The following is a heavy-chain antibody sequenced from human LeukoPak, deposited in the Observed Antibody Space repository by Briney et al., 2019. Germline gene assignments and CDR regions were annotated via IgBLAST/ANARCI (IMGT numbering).Heavy chain of an antibody. CDR3: AKDRTGGASYWYFDL. J-gene: IGHJ2*01. CDR1: GVTLSTYA. V-gene: IGHV3-23*01. Sequence: GGSLRLSCAASGVTLSTYAMGWARQAPGKGLEWVSGISSSGSGDNTYYAASVKGRFTISRDSSKNTLFLHMNTLRAEDTAIYYCAKDRTGGASYWYFDLWGRGTLVTVSS. D-gene: IGHD1-26*01. CDR2: ISSSGSGDNT.